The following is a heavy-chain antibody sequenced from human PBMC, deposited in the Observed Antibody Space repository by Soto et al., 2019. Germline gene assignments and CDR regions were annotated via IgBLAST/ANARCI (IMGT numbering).Heavy chain of an antibody. CDR2: IYPGDSDT. CDR3: ARQGPHRNFYFDY. CDR1: AYSFTSYW. Sequence: AESLKVSCKGSAYSFTSYWIGYVRQMPGKGLEWMGIIYPGDSDTRYSPSFQGQVTISADKSISTAYLQWSSLKASYTAMYYCARQGPHRNFYFDYWGQGTLVTVSS. V-gene: IGHV5-51*01. J-gene: IGHJ4*02. D-gene: IGHD4-4*01.